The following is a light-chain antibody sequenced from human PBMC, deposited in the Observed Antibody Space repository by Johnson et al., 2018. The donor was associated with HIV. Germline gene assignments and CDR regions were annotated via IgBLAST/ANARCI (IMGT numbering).Light chain of an antibody. CDR1: SFNIGNNY. CDR2: EKN. Sequence: QSVLTQPPSVSAAPGQKVTISCSGSSFNIGNNYVSWYQQLPGTAPKLLIYEKNKRPSGIPDRFSASKSGTSATLDITGLQTGDEADYYCGTWDSSLGAHYGFGSGTEVTVL. V-gene: IGLV1-51*02. CDR3: GTWDSSLGAHYG. J-gene: IGLJ1*01.